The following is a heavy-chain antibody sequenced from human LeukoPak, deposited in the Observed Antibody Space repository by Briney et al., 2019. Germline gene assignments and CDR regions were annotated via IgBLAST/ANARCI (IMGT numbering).Heavy chain of an antibody. J-gene: IGHJ4*02. D-gene: IGHD1-14*01. CDR3: AKPARTDYADY. CDR2: IYSGGST. CDR1: GFTVSSNY. Sequence: PGGSLRLSCAASGFTVSSNYMSWVRQAPGKGLEWVSVIYSGGSTYYADSVKGRFTISIDNSKNTLYLQMNSLRAEDTAVYYCAKPARTDYADYWGQGTLVTVSS. V-gene: IGHV3-53*01.